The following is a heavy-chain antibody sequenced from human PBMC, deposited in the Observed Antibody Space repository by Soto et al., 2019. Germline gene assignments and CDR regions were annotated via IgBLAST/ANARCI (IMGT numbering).Heavy chain of an antibody. CDR2: ISSSSSYI. CDR3: AREADYGDGRDY. J-gene: IGHJ4*02. CDR1: GFTFSSHS. D-gene: IGHD4-17*01. Sequence: GGSLRLSCAASGFTFSSHSMNWVRQVPGKGLEWVSSISSSSSYIYYADSVRGRFTISRDNAKKSLYLQMNSLTAEDTAVYYCAREADYGDGRDYWGQGALVTVSS. V-gene: IGHV3-21*01.